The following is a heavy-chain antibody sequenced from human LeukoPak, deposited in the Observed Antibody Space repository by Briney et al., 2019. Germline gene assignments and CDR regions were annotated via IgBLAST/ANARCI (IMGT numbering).Heavy chain of an antibody. CDR3: ARHVDTDMVTFDY. CDR1: GGSISSYY. Sequence: SETLSLTCTVSGGSISSYYWSWIRQPPGKGLEWIGYIHYSGSANYTPSLVRRVAISVDTSKNQFSRKLSSVTAADTAVYYCARHVDTDMVTFDYWGQGTLVTVSS. D-gene: IGHD5-18*01. CDR2: IHYSGSA. V-gene: IGHV4-59*08. J-gene: IGHJ4*02.